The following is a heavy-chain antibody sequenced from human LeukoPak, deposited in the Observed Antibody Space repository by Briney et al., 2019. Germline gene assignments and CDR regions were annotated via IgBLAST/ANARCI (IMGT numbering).Heavy chain of an antibody. D-gene: IGHD3-10*01. J-gene: IGHJ5*02. CDR1: GFTFSIYG. CDR2: ISDNGGNT. CDR3: AKDFRAKSGSGAYGWFDP. V-gene: IGHV3-23*01. Sequence: GGSLRLSCAASGFTFSIYGMGWVRQAPGKGLEWVSSISDNGGNTYYADSAKGRFTISRDNSKNTLYLQMTSLRAEDTALYYCAKDFRAKSGSGAYGWFDPWGQGTLVTVSS.